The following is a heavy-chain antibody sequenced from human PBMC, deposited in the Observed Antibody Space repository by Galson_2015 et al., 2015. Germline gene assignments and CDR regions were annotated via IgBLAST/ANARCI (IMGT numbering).Heavy chain of an antibody. CDR3: AKGAYGSGSYPIGGPSDY. CDR2: ISYDGSNK. V-gene: IGHV3-30*18. J-gene: IGHJ4*02. D-gene: IGHD3-10*01. CDR1: GFTFSSYG. Sequence: SLRLSCAASGFTFSSYGMHWVRQAPGKGLEWVAVISYDGSNKYYADSVKGRFTISRDNSKNTLYLQMNSLRAEDTAVYYCAKGAYGSGSYPIGGPSDYWGQGTLVTVSS.